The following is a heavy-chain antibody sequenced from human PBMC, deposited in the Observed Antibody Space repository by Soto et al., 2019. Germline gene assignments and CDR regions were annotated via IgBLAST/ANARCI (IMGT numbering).Heavy chain of an antibody. CDR1: GGPIKTGDYY. Sequence: SETLSLTCNVSGGPIKTGDYYWDWIRQPPGKGLEWIGYVFYSGATNYSPSLKSRAAISMDTSKNQFSLSLTSVTAADTAVYYCARAGFSYGHLLFWGQGIRVTVSS. J-gene: IGHJ4*02. CDR2: VFYSGAT. D-gene: IGHD3-10*01. CDR3: ARAGFSYGHLLF. V-gene: IGHV4-30-4*01.